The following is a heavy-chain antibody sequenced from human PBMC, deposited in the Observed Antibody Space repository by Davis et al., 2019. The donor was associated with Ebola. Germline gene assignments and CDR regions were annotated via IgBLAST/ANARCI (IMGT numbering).Heavy chain of an antibody. CDR2: ISYDGSNK. CDR3: ARDLERRGYYYYGMDV. J-gene: IGHJ6*02. CDR1: GFTFSSYG. V-gene: IGHV3-30*03. Sequence: GGSLRLSCAASGFTFSSYGMHWVRQAPGKGLEWVAVISYDGSNKYYADSVKGRFTISRDNAKNSLYLQMNSLRAEDTAVYYCARDLERRGYYYYGMDVWGQGTTVTVSS. D-gene: IGHD1-1*01.